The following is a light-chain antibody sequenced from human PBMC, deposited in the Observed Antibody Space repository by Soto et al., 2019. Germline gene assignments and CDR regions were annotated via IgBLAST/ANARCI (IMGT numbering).Light chain of an antibody. Sequence: ENVFAQAPGTLSLSPGERTTLSCRARQSVSSSYLAWYQQKPGQAPXLXXYGASSRATGIPDRFSGSGSGTDFTLTISRLEPEDFAVYYCQQYGSSPSWTFGQGTKVDIK. CDR1: QSVSSSY. V-gene: IGKV3-20*01. CDR2: GAS. J-gene: IGKJ1*01. CDR3: QQYGSSPSWT.